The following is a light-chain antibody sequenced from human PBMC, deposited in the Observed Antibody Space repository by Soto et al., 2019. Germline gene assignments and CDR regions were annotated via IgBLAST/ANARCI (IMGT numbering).Light chain of an antibody. J-gene: IGKJ5*01. CDR2: GAS. CDR3: QQYGSSPPIT. CDR1: QGISSW. V-gene: IGKV1D-16*01. Sequence: DSQMTQSPSSLSASVGDRVTITCRASQGISSWLAWYQQKPGKAPKLLIYGASSLQSGVPSRFSGSGSGTDFTLTISSLHPEDFAVYYCQQYGSSPPITFGQGTRLEIK.